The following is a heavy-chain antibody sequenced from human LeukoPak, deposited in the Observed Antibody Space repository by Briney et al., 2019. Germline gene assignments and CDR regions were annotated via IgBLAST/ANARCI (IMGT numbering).Heavy chain of an antibody. Sequence: SETLSLTCTVSGGSISSGGYYWSWIRQPPGKGLEWIGRIYTSGSTNYNPSLKSRVTISVDTSKNQFSLKLSSVTAADTAVYYCARDYVSSSSQYYYYMDVWGKGTTVTVSS. CDR2: IYTSGST. CDR1: GGSISSGGYY. J-gene: IGHJ6*03. CDR3: ARDYVSSSSQYYYYMDV. D-gene: IGHD6-6*01. V-gene: IGHV4-61*02.